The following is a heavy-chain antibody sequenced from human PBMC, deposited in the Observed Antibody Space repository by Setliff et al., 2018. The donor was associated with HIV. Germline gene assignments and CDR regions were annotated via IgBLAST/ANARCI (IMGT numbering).Heavy chain of an antibody. V-gene: IGHV3-74*01. J-gene: IGHJ4*02. CDR2: INGDGSDT. CDR1: GFTFSGYW. Sequence: LRLSCAASGFTFSGYWMHWVRQAPGKGLVWVSRINGDGSDTVYADSVKGRFTISRDNAKNTLYLQMNSLRAEDTAVYYCARGQVGYSYFDFWGQGALVTVSS. CDR3: ARGQVGYSYFDF. D-gene: IGHD1-26*01.